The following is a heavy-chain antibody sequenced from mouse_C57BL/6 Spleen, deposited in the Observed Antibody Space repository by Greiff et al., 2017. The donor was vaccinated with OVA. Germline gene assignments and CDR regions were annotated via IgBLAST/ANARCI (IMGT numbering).Heavy chain of an antibody. V-gene: IGHV14-2*01. D-gene: IGHD1-1*01. Sequence: EVQLQQSGAELVKPGASVKLSCTASGFNIKDYYMHWVKQRTEQGLEWIGRIDPEDGATKYAPKFQGKATITADTSSNTAYLQLSSLTSEDTAVYDCARITTVVGRYFDYWGQGTTLTVSS. CDR3: ARITTVVGRYFDY. J-gene: IGHJ2*01. CDR1: GFNIKDYY. CDR2: IDPEDGAT.